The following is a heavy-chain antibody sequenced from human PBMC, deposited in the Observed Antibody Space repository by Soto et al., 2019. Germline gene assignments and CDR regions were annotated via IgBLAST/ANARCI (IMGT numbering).Heavy chain of an antibody. Sequence: SVKVSCKASGGTFSSYAISWVRQAPGQGLEWMGGIIPIIGTANYAKKFQGRVTITADESTSTAYMELSSLRSEDTAVYYCARAGDSGSYHPYSYYSYGMDVWGQGTTVTVSS. CDR1: GGTFSSYA. CDR3: ARAGDSGSYHPYSYYSYGMDV. V-gene: IGHV1-69*13. D-gene: IGHD1-26*01. J-gene: IGHJ6*02. CDR2: IIPIIGTA.